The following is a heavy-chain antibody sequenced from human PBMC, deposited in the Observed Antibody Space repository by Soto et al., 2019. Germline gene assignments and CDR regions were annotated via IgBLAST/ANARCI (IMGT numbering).Heavy chain of an antibody. D-gene: IGHD2-2*01. Sequence: SMRLSCAASGFTFDDYGMHWVRQAPGKGLEWVSGISWNSGSIGYADSVKGRFTISRDNAKNSLYLQMNSLRAEDTALYYCAKDIKYCSSTSCYVAGMDVWGKGTTVTVSS. J-gene: IGHJ6*03. V-gene: IGHV3-9*01. CDR3: AKDIKYCSSTSCYVAGMDV. CDR2: ISWNSGSI. CDR1: GFTFDDYG.